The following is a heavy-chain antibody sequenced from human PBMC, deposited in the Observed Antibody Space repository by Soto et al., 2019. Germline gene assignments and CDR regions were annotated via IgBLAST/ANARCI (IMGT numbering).Heavy chain of an antibody. J-gene: IGHJ6*03. V-gene: IGHV4-59*01. CDR3: ARRQGVTASYYYYMDV. CDR2: IYYSGST. Sequence: PSETLSLTCTVSGGSISSYYWSWIRQPPGKGLEWIGYIYYSGSTNYNPSLKSRVTISVDTSKNQFSLKLSSVTAADTAVYYCARRQGVTASYYYYMDVWGKGTTVTVSS. D-gene: IGHD2-21*02. CDR1: GGSISSYY.